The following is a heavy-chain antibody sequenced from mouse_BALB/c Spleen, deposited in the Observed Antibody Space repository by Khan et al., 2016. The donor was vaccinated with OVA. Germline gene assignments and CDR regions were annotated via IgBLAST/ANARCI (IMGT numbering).Heavy chain of an antibody. D-gene: IGHD4-1*01. CDR2: INPYNAGT. V-gene: IGHV1S136*01. J-gene: IGHJ3*01. CDR3: ACEESSWDFSFPY. Sequence: VQLKQSGPELVEPGASVKMSCKASGYTFTNYVIHWVKQKPGQGLEWIGYINPYNAGTRYNEKFKGQATLTSDLSSTTAYLELSSLTSEDSAAADCACEESSWDFSFPYWGQGTLVTVSA. CDR1: GYTFTNYV.